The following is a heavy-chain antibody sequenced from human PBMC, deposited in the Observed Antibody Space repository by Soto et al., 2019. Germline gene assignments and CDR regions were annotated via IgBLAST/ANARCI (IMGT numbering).Heavy chain of an antibody. Sequence: PGGSVRLSCAASGFTFSNACMSWVRQAPGKGLECVGRIKSKTDGGTTDYAAPVKGRFTISRNDSKNTLYLQMNSLKTEDTAVYYCTHEPQGDYWGQGTLVTVSS. CDR3: THEPQGDY. CDR1: GFTFSNAC. J-gene: IGHJ4*02. V-gene: IGHV3-15*01. CDR2: IKSKTDGGTT.